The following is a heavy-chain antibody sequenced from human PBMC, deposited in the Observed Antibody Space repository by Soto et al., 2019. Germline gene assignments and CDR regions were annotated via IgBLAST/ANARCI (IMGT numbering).Heavy chain of an antibody. J-gene: IGHJ4*02. CDR3: ARQVEWLRPFDY. D-gene: IGHD5-12*01. CDR1: GFTVSSNY. Sequence: GGSLRLSCAASGFTVSSNYVSWVRQAPGKGLEWVSVIYSGGSTYYADSVKGRFTISRDNSKNTLYLQMNSLRAEDTAVYYCARQVEWLRPFDYWGQGTLVTVSS. CDR2: IYSGGST. V-gene: IGHV3-66*04.